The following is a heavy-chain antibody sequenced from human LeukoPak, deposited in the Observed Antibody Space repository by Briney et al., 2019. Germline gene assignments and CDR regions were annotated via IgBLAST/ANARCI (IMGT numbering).Heavy chain of an antibody. V-gene: IGHV3-53*01. Sequence: GGSLRLSCTVSGFTVSSNYMSWVRQAPGKGLEWVSVIYSGGSTYYADSVKGRFTISRDNSKNTLYLQMNSLRAEDTAVYYCARDPRLRHFDYWGQGTLVTVSS. J-gene: IGHJ4*02. CDR2: IYSGGST. CDR1: GFTVSSNY. D-gene: IGHD5-12*01. CDR3: ARDPRLRHFDY.